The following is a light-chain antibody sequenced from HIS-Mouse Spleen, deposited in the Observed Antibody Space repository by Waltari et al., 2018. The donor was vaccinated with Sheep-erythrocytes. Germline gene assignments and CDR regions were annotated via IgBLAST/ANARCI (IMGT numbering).Light chain of an antibody. J-gene: IGLJ3*02. V-gene: IGLV2-23*01. CDR3: CSYAGSSTWV. Sequence: QSALTQPASVSGSPGQSITISCTGTSSDVGSYNLVSWYQQHPGKAPKLMIYEGSKRPSGVSNRFSGYRYGNTASLTISGLQAEDEADYYCCSYAGSSTWVFGGGTKLTVL. CDR1: SSDVGSYNL. CDR2: EGS.